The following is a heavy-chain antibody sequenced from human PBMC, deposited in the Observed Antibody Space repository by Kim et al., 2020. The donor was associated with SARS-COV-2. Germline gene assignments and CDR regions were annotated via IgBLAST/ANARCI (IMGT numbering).Heavy chain of an antibody. V-gene: IGHV3-23*01. CDR1: GFTFSSSA. CDR3: GKTITGSNGIGEN. CDR2: ISSSGGST. D-gene: IGHD3-16*01. Sequence: GGSLRLSCAASGFTFSSSALTWVRQAPGKGLEWVSSISSSGGSTYYADSVKGRFTIYRDNSENTVYLQMNSLGADDTAVYYCGKTITGSNGIGENWGQGTLVTVSS. J-gene: IGHJ4*02.